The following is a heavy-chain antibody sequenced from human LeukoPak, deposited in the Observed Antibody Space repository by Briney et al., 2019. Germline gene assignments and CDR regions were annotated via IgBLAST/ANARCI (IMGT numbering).Heavy chain of an antibody. CDR2: ISSSSYI. CDR3: ARDPTDYDFWSGYSNNRFDP. J-gene: IGHJ5*02. D-gene: IGHD3-3*01. CDR1: GFTFSSYS. V-gene: IGHV3-21*01. Sequence: GGSLRLSCAASGFTFSSYSMNWVRQAPGKGLEWVSSISSSSYIYYADSVKGRFTISRDNAKNSLYLQMNSLRAENTAVYYCARDPTDYDFWSGYSNNRFDPWGQGTLVTVSS.